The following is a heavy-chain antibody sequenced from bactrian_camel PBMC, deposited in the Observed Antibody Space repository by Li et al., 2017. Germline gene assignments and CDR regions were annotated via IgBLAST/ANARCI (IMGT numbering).Heavy chain of an antibody. CDR1: GYTYSRYC. CDR2: IDSGGGS. J-gene: IGHJ4*01. Sequence: DVQLVESGGGSVQAGGSLRLSCAGSGYTYSRYCMGWFRQAAGKGLEYVTAIDSGGGSYYPDSVKGRFTISKDNAKNSLYLQMSSLRPEDTAVYYCAAQTSYDLCRFSLLKYSGQGTQVTVS. V-gene: IGHV3S40*01. D-gene: IGHD3*01. CDR3: AAQTSYDLCRFSLLKY.